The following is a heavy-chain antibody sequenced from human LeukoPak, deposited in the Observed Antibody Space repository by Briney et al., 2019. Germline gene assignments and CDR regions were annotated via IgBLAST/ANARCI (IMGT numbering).Heavy chain of an antibody. CDR1: GFTFSTYY. V-gene: IGHV3-11*01. Sequence: GGSLRLSCAASGFTFSTYYMSWIRQAPGKGLKWVSSISSSGSTIYYADSVKGRFTISRDNAKNSLYLQMNSLRAEDTAVYYCARDRLRYFDWSPNDYWGQGTLVTVSS. CDR3: ARDRLRYFDWSPNDY. D-gene: IGHD3-9*01. CDR2: ISSSGSTI. J-gene: IGHJ4*02.